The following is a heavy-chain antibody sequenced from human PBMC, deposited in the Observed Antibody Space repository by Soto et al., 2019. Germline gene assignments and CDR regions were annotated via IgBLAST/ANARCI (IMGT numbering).Heavy chain of an antibody. Sequence: ASGKVSCKASGYTFTRYGISWVRQAPGQGLEWMGWISGYNGDTKYAQKFQGRVTMTVDTSTTTAYVELRSLTSDDRAVYYCAKNGQPPYYYYGMDVWGQGTTVTVSS. J-gene: IGHJ6*02. CDR2: ISGYNGDT. V-gene: IGHV1-18*01. D-gene: IGHD2-8*01. CDR1: GYTFTRYG. CDR3: AKNGQPPYYYYGMDV.